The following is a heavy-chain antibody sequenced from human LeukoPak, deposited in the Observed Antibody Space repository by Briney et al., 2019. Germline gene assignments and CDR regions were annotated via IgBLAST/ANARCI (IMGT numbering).Heavy chain of an antibody. CDR2: IRYDGNIK. J-gene: IGHJ4*02. Sequence: GGSLRLSCGASGFTFSSYGMLWVRQSPGKGLEWVAFIRYDGNIKFYADSMKGRFTISRDNSKNTLYLQMNSLRVEDTAVYYCARDLWGGPVGTLGYWGQGTLVTVSS. CDR1: GFTFSSYG. V-gene: IGHV3-30*02. D-gene: IGHD2/OR15-2a*01. CDR3: ARDLWGGPVGTLGY.